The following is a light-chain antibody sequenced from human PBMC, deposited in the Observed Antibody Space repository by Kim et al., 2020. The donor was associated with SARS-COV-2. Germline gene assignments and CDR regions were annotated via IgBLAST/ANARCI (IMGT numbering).Light chain of an antibody. CDR1: HPVTNNY. CDR2: DAS. J-gene: IGKJ4*01. V-gene: IGKV3-20*01. CDR3: QQCAHSPLT. Sequence: SPVESPPPSCRASHPVTNNYFAWYHQKPGQTPRLLIYDASCRATGIPDRFSGSGSGTDFTLTISRLEPEDFAVYYCQQCAHSPLTFGGGTKVDLK.